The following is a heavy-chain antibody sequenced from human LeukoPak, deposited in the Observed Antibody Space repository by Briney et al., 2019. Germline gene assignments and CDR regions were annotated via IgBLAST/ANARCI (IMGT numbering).Heavy chain of an antibody. CDR2: TYYRSKWYN. CDR1: GDSVSRNSAA. J-gene: IGHJ4*02. CDR3: AREDFDSSAFSFDS. D-gene: IGHD3-22*01. V-gene: IGHV6-1*01. Sequence: SQTLSLTCAISGDSVSRNSAAWNWIRQSPARGLEWLGRTYYRSKWYNDYAVSVKSRITINPDTSKHQFSLQLNSVTPEDTAVYYCAREDFDSSAFSFDSCGQGTLVTVSS.